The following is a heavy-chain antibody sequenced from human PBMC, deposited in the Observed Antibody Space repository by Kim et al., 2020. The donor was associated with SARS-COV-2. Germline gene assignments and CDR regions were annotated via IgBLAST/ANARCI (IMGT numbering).Heavy chain of an antibody. CDR2: INSDGSTT. CDR1: GFNFRNYW. J-gene: IGHJ2*01. V-gene: IGHV3-74*01. CDR3: ARRNGGSPYWYFDL. Sequence: GGSLRLSCAASGFNFRNYWMHWVRQAPGKGLVWVSRINSDGSTTSYADSVKGRFTISKDTAKNTLYLQMNSLRAEDTAVYYCARRNGGSPYWYFDLWGHGTLVTVSS. D-gene: IGHD2-15*01.